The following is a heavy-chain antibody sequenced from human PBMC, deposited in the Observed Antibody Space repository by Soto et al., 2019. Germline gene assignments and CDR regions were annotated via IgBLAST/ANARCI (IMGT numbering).Heavy chain of an antibody. J-gene: IGHJ6*02. CDR2: INHSGST. Sequence: SETLSLTCAVYGGSFSGYYWSWIRQPPGKGLEWIGEINHSGSTNYNPSLKSRVTISVDTSKNQFSLKLSSVTAADTAVYYCARRLVPDGYNLYYGMDVWGQGTAVTVSS. CDR3: ARRLVPDGYNLYYGMDV. CDR1: GGSFSGYY. D-gene: IGHD5-12*01. V-gene: IGHV4-34*01.